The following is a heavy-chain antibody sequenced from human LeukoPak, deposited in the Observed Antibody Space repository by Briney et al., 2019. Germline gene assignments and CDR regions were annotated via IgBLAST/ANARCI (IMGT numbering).Heavy chain of an antibody. CDR3: ARVRGRYFVGNPYFDY. V-gene: IGHV3-21*01. CDR1: GFTFSSYS. CDR2: ISSSSSYI. J-gene: IGHJ4*02. D-gene: IGHD3-9*01. Sequence: GGSLRLSCAASGFTFSSYSMNWVRQAPGKGLEGVSSISSSSSYIYYADSVKGRFPIPRDNAKNYLYMQLNSLGAEDTAVYYCARVRGRYFVGNPYFDYWGQGTLVTVSS.